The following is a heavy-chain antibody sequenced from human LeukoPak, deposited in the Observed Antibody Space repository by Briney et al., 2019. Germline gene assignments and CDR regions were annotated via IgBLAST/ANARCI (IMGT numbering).Heavy chain of an antibody. CDR2: IIPIFGTA. J-gene: IGHJ4*02. D-gene: IGHD6-19*01. Sequence: SVKVSCKASGGTFSSYAISWVRQAPGQGLEWMGGIIPIFGTANYAQKFQGRVTITADKSTSTAYMEPSSLRSEDTAVYYCARDSLGQQWLFYFDYWGQGTLVTVSS. CDR1: GGTFSSYA. V-gene: IGHV1-69*06. CDR3: ARDSLGQQWLFYFDY.